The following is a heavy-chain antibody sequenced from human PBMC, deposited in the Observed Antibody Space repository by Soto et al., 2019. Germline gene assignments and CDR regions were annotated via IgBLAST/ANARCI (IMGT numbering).Heavy chain of an antibody. CDR2: TYYRSKWYN. J-gene: IGHJ3*02. Sequence: PSQTLSLTCAISGDSVSSNSAAWNWIRQSPSRGLEWLGRTYYRSKWYNDYAVSVKSRITINPDTSKNQFSLQLNSVTPEDTAVYYCARDHSSIDIVVVPAADDAFDIWGQGTMVTVSS. V-gene: IGHV6-1*01. CDR3: ARDHSSIDIVVVPAADDAFDI. D-gene: IGHD2-2*01. CDR1: GDSVSSNSAA.